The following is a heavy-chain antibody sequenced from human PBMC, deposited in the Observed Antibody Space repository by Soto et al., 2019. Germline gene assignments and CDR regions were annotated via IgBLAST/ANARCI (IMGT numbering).Heavy chain of an antibody. CDR2: IIPIFGTA. CDR1: GYTFTSYY. J-gene: IGHJ4*02. D-gene: IGHD3-22*01. V-gene: IGHV1-69*13. CDR3: AGLSSGYYRY. Sequence: SVKVSCKASGYTFTSYYMHWVRQAPGQGLEWMGGIIPIFGTANYAQKFQGRVTITADESTSTAYMELSSLRSDDTAVYYCAGLSSGYYRYWGQGTLVTVSS.